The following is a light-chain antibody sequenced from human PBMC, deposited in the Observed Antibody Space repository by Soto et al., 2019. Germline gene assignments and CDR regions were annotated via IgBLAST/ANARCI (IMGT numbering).Light chain of an antibody. V-gene: IGLV7-43*01. CDR3: LLYYGGQLGV. CDR2: STN. J-gene: IGLJ2*01. CDR1: TGAVTSGYY. Sequence: QAVVTQEPSLTVSPGGTVTLTCATSTGAVTSGYYPNGFQQKPGRAPRALIYSTNNKYSWTPARFSGSLLGGKAALTLSGVQPEDEADYYCLLYYGGQLGVFGGGTKVTVL.